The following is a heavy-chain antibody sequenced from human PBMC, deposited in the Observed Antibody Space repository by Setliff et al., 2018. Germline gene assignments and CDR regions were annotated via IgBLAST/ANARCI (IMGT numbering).Heavy chain of an antibody. CDR3: ARDERYNYHYYGMDV. CDR2: ISYDGSNK. V-gene: IGHV3-30-3*01. Sequence: GGSLRLSCAASGFTFSSYAMHWVRQAPGKGLEWVAVISYDGSNKYYGASVKGRFTISRDNSKNTLYLQMNSLRTEDTAVYYCARDERYNYHYYGMDVWGQGTTVTVSS. J-gene: IGHJ6*02. D-gene: IGHD1-1*01. CDR1: GFTFSSYA.